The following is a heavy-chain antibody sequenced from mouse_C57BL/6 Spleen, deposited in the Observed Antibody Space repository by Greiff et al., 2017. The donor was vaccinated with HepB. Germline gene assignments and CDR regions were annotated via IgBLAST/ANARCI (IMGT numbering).Heavy chain of an antibody. CDR2: IYPRSGNT. Sequence: LQESGAELARPGASVKLSCKASGYTFTSYGISWVKQRTGQGLEWIGEIYPRSGNTYYNEKFKGKATLTADKSSSTAYMALRSLTSEDSAVYFCARQDTTVVSDWYFDVWGTGTTVTVSS. V-gene: IGHV1-81*01. J-gene: IGHJ1*03. CDR1: GYTFTSYG. D-gene: IGHD1-1*01. CDR3: ARQDTTVVSDWYFDV.